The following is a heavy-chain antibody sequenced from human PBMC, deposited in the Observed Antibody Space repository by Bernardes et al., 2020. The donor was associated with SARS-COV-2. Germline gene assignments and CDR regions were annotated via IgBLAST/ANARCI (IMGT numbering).Heavy chain of an antibody. CDR2: SGGGGAGT. J-gene: IGHJ4*02. D-gene: IGHD2-21*02. CDR3: AKDYCDADCDFFDY. Sequence: SLIPSCAASGFTLRDFAMSWVRQTPGQGLEWVSGSGGGGAGTYYADFVKGRFTISRDNSKNTLFLQMNSLRAEDTAIYYCAKDYCDADCDFFDYWGQGTLVSVSS. CDR1: GFTLRDFA. V-gene: IGHV3-23*01.